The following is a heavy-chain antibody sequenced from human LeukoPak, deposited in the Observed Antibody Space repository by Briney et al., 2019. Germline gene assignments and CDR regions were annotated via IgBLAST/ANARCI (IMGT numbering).Heavy chain of an antibody. Sequence: SETLSLTCAVSGGSISSYYWSWIRQPPGKGLEWIGYIYSSGSTYYNPSLKSRVTISVDTSKNQFSLKLSFVTAADTAVYYCARDRHGSGSAHSFDPWGQGTLVTVSS. CDR1: GGSISSYY. CDR3: ARDRHGSGSAHSFDP. D-gene: IGHD3-10*01. V-gene: IGHV4-59*01. J-gene: IGHJ5*02. CDR2: IYSSGST.